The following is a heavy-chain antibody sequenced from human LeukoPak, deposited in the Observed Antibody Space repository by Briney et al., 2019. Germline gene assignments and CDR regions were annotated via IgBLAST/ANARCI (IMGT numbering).Heavy chain of an antibody. CDR3: ARDRRLDGIAVAGRFDY. CDR1: GYTFTSYY. Sequence: ASVKVSCKASGYTFTSYYMHWVRQAPGQGLEWMGIINPSGGSTSYAQKFQGRVTMTRDTSTSTVYMELSSPRSEDTAVYYCARDRRLDGIAVAGRFDYWGQGTLVTVSS. V-gene: IGHV1-46*01. CDR2: INPSGGST. D-gene: IGHD6-19*01. J-gene: IGHJ4*02.